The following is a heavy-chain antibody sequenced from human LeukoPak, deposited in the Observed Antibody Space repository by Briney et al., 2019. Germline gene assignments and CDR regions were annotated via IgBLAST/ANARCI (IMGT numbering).Heavy chain of an antibody. J-gene: IGHJ6*03. CDR1: GYTFTSYY. Sequence: ASVKVSCKASGYTFTSYYMHWVRQAPGQGLEWMGIINPSGGSTSYAQKFQGRVTMTRDMSTSTVYMELSSLTSEDTAVYYCARDRPAIAATRPYSSSYTDVWSKAPTATLYS. D-gene: IGHD6-13*01. V-gene: IGHV1-46*01. CDR3: ARDRPAIAATRPYSSSYTDV. CDR2: INPSGGST.